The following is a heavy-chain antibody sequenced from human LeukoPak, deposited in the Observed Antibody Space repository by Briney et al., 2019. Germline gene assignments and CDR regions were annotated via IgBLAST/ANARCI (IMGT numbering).Heavy chain of an antibody. CDR3: ARVPGDYANY. V-gene: IGHV4-34*01. CDR1: GGSFSGYY. CDR2: INHSGST. D-gene: IGHD4-17*01. J-gene: IGHJ4*02. Sequence: SETLSLTCAVYGGSFSGYYWSWIRQPPGKGLEWIGEINHSGSTNYNPSLKSRVTISVDTSKNQFSLKLSSVTAADTAVYYCARVPGDYANYWGQGTLVTVSS.